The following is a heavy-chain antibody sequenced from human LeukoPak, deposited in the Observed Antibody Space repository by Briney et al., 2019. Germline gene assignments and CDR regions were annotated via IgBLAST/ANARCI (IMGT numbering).Heavy chain of an antibody. Sequence: GGSLRLSCAASGFTLSSYAMSWVRQAPGKGLEWVSGISGSAYSTYYADSVQGRFTISRDNSKNTLYLQMNSLRAEDTAVYYCAKEAGYSGYDYPDYWGQGTLVTVSS. J-gene: IGHJ4*02. CDR3: AKEAGYSGYDYPDY. CDR2: ISGSAYST. D-gene: IGHD5-12*01. CDR1: GFTLSSYA. V-gene: IGHV3-23*01.